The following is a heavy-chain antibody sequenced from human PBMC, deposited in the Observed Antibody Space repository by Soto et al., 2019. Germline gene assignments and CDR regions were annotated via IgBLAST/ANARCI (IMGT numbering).Heavy chain of an antibody. Sequence: QVQLQESGPGLVKPSETLSLTCTVSGASISGYDWSWIRKSSGKGLEWIGRIYATGTTDYNPSLKSRVMMSVVTSQKQFSLKLRSVTAADTAVYYCVRDGTTTLRDWFDPWGQGISVTVSS. D-gene: IGHD1-1*01. CDR2: IYATGTT. V-gene: IGHV4-4*07. J-gene: IGHJ5*02. CDR1: GASISGYD. CDR3: VRDGTTTLRDWFDP.